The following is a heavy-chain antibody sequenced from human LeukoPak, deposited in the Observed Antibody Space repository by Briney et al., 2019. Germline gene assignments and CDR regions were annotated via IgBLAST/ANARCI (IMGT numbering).Heavy chain of an antibody. CDR1: GFTFSSYA. CDR2: ISESGTNT. Sequence: TGGSLRLSCAASGFTFSSYAMSWVRRAPGKGLEWVSAISESGTNTYYTDSVRGRFTISRDNSKSTLYLHMNSLRADDTAVYYCAKMMAGVAGIPNCWGQGTLVTVFS. D-gene: IGHD6-19*01. V-gene: IGHV3-23*01. CDR3: AKMMAGVAGIPNC. J-gene: IGHJ4*02.